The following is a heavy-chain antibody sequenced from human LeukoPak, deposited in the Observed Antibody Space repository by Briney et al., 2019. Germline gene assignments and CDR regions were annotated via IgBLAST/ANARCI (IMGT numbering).Heavy chain of an antibody. J-gene: IGHJ2*01. CDR1: GVSISSGGYS. CDR3: ARVILSGYCSGGSCYSADWYFDL. V-gene: IGHV4-30-2*01. CDR2: IYHSGST. D-gene: IGHD2-15*01. Sequence: PSETLSLTCAVSGVSISSGGYSWRWIRQPPGKGLEWIGYIYHSGSTYYHPSLKSRVTISVDRSKNQFSLKLSSVTAADTAVYYCARVILSGYCSGGSCYSADWYFDLWGRGTLVTVSS.